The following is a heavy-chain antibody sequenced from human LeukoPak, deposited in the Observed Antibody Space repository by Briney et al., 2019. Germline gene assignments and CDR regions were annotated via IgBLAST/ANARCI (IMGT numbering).Heavy chain of an antibody. J-gene: IGHJ4*02. D-gene: IGHD3-9*01. CDR1: GGSISSYY. CDR3: ASDLYWLSRPFDY. CDR2: IHYSGST. Sequence: SETLSLTCTVSGGSISSYYWSWIRQPPGKGLEWIGYIHYSGSTNYNPSLKSRVTISVDTSKNQFSLKLSSVTAADTAVYYCASDLYWLSRPFDYWGQGTLVTVSS. V-gene: IGHV4-59*12.